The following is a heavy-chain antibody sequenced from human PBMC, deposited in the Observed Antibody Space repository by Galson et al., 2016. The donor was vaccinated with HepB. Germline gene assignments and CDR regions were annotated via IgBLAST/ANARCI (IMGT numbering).Heavy chain of an antibody. D-gene: IGHD3-9*01. J-gene: IGHJ4*02. V-gene: IGHV1-18*01. CDR3: ARDYDVLIGYYIDFDYFDY. CDR1: GYTFKNYG. CDR2: ISGYNGNT. Sequence: SVKVSCKASGYTFKNYGISWVRQAPGQGLEWMGWISGYNGNTKYAQKFQGRVTMTTDTSTSTAYMELRSLRSDDTAVYYCARDYDVLIGYYIDFDYFDYWGQGTQVTVSS.